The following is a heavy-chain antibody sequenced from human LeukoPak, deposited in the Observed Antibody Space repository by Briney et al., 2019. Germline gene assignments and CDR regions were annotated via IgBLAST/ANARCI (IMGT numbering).Heavy chain of an antibody. CDR1: GDPMSSYY. CDR3: ARHDGSGWYVY. CDR2: IYYSGST. Sequence: PSETLSLTCAVSGDPMSSYYWSWIRQPPGKGLEWIGYIYYSGSTDYNPSLRSRVTISVDTSKKQFSLNLRAVTAADTAMYYCARHDGSGWYVYWGQGTLVTVSS. D-gene: IGHD6-19*01. V-gene: IGHV4-59*01. J-gene: IGHJ4*02.